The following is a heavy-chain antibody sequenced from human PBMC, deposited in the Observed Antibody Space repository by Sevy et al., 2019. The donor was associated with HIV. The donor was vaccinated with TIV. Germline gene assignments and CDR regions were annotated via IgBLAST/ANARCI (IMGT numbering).Heavy chain of an antibody. V-gene: IGHV4-4*02. J-gene: IGHJ4*02. CDR2: VYHTGTT. Sequence: SETLSLTCVVSGGSIISGNWWSWVHQPPGKGLEWIGQVYHTGTTNYNPSLKSRVTISVDRSTNRFSLKLTSVTAADTAVYYCATGFLTANYFDYWGQGTLVTVSS. CDR3: ATGFLTANYFDY. CDR1: GGSIISGNW. D-gene: IGHD7-27*01.